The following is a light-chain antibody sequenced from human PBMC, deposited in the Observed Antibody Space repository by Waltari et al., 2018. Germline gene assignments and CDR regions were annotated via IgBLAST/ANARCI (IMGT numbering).Light chain of an antibody. CDR1: QSVSSS. J-gene: IGKJ1*01. V-gene: IGKV3-15*01. CDR2: GAS. CDR3: QQYNNWPWT. Sequence: EIVMTQSPATLSVSPGERATLSCRASQSVSSSVAWYQQKPGQAPRLLIFGASTRATGIPARFSGSGSGTEFTLTISSLQSEDFVVYYCQQYNNWPWTFGQGTKVEIK.